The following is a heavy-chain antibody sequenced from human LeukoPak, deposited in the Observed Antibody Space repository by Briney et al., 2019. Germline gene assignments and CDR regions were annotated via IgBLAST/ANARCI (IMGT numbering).Heavy chain of an antibody. V-gene: IGHV1-18*01. CDR1: GYTFTSYS. CDR3: ARGQYFDF. CDR2: ISAYNGNT. J-gene: IGHJ4*02. Sequence: ASVKVSCKPSGYTFTSYSISWVRQAPGQGLEWMGWISAYNGNTDSAQKLQGRFTMTTDTSTSTAYMELRSLRSDDTAVYYCARGQYFDFWGQGTLVTVSS.